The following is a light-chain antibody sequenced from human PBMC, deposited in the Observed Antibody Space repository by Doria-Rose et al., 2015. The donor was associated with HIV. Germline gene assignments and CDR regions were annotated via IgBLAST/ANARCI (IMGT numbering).Light chain of an antibody. CDR1: QSFSRTY. V-gene: IGKV3-20*01. CDR3: HQYGTSWT. CDR2: DGS. Sequence: EIVMTQSPGTLSLSPGERATLSCRASQSFSRTYLAWYQQKPGQALSLLIYDGSTRATGIPDRFSASGSGTDFTLTINRLEPEDFALYYCHQYGTSWTFGQGTKVEI. J-gene: IGKJ1*01.